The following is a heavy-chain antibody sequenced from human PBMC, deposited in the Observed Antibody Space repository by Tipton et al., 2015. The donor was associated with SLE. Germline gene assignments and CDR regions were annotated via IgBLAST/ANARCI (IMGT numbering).Heavy chain of an antibody. V-gene: IGHV4-34*01. CDR3: ARDRGYDAFDI. CDR1: GGSFSGYY. CDR2: INHSGST. Sequence: LRLSCAVYGGSFSGYYWSWIRQPPGKGLEWIGEINHSGSTNYNPSLKSRVTISVDTSKNQFSLKLSSVTAADTAVYYCARDRGYDAFDIWGQGTMVTVSS. D-gene: IGHD3-16*01. J-gene: IGHJ3*02.